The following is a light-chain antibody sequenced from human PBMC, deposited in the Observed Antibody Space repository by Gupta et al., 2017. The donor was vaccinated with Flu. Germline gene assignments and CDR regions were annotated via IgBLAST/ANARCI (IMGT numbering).Light chain of an antibody. CDR1: SSDVCGYNY. CDR3: SSYTSSNSLE. CDR2: EVI. J-gene: IGLJ3*02. Sequence: TSSDVCGYNYVSWYQHHPGKAPKLMIYEVINRPSGVSNRFSGSKSGNTASLTISGLQAEDEADYYCSSYTSSNSLEFGGGTKLTVL. V-gene: IGLV2-14*01.